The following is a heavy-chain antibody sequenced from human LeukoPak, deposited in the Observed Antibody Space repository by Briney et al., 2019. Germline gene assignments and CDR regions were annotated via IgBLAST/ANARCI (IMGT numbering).Heavy chain of an antibody. CDR1: GGSISSGGYY. D-gene: IGHD3-22*01. CDR2: IYYSGST. CDR3: ARGQGEIVAVSFDY. Sequence: PSETLSLTCTVSGGSISSGGYYWSWIRQHPGKGLEWIGYIYYSGSTYYNPSLKSRVTISVDTSKNQFSLKLSSVTAADTAVYYCARGQGEIVAVSFDYWGQGTLVTVSS. J-gene: IGHJ4*02. V-gene: IGHV4-31*03.